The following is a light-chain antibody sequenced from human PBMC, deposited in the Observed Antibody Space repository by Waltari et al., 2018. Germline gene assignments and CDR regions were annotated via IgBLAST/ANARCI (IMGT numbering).Light chain of an antibody. V-gene: IGKV2-28*01. CDR1: QGLPHGDGRNF. Sequence: DLVMTQSPLSLPVTPGEPASISCRSSQGLPHGDGRNFLDWYLQKPGKSPQLLIYMGSNRASGVPDRFSGSGSGTYFTLKISRVEAEDVGVYYCMQARQPPYTFGGGTKVEIK. CDR2: MGS. CDR3: MQARQPPYT. J-gene: IGKJ4*01.